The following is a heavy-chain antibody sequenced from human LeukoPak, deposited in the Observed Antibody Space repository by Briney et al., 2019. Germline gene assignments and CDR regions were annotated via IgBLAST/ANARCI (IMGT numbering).Heavy chain of an antibody. D-gene: IGHD6-13*01. J-gene: IGHJ5*02. V-gene: IGHV3-11*04. CDR1: GFTFSDYY. CDR2: ISSSGSTI. Sequence: PGGSLRLSCAASGFTFSDYYMSWIRQAPGKGLEWVSYISSSGSTIYYADSVKGRFTISGDNAKSSLYLQMNSLRAEDTAVYYCARYSSSGQFDPWGQGTLVTVSS. CDR3: ARYSSSGQFDP.